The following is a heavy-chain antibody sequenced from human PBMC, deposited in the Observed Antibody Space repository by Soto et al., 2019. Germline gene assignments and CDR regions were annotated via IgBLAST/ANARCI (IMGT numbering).Heavy chain of an antibody. V-gene: IGHV1-18*01. CDR1: GYTFTSYG. Sequence: QVQLVQSGAEVKKPGASVKVSCKASGYTFTSYGISWVRQAPGQGLEWMGWISAYNGNTNYAQKPQGRGTLTTDTSTSTAYRELGGLRSDDTAVYYCARDAGGGQWPVDYWGQGTLVTVSS. CDR3: ARDAGGGQWPVDY. CDR2: ISAYNGNT. D-gene: IGHD6-19*01. J-gene: IGHJ4*02.